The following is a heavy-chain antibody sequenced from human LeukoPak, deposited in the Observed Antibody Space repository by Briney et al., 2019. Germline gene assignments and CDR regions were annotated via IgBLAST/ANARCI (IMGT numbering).Heavy chain of an antibody. CDR1: GFTFSSYA. V-gene: IGHV3-23*01. CDR2: ISGSGGST. Sequence: PGGSLRLSCAASGFTFSSYAMNWVRQAPGKGLEWVSSISGSGGSTYYADSVKGRFTISRDNSKNTLYLQMNSLRAEDTAVYYCAREIVGATLYFDYWGQGTLVTVSS. J-gene: IGHJ4*02. CDR3: AREIVGATLYFDY. D-gene: IGHD1-26*01.